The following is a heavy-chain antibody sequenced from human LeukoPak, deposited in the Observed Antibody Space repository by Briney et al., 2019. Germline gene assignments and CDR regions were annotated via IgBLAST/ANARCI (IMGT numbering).Heavy chain of an antibody. CDR3: ASGATAGNNWFDP. D-gene: IGHD6-13*01. CDR2: MNPNSDNT. V-gene: IGHV1-8*01. CDR1: GYTFSSYD. Sequence: ASVKVSCKASGYTFSSYDINWVRQATGQGLEWMGWMNPNSDNTGYAQKFQGRVTMTRNTSISTAYMELSSLRSEDTAVYYCASGATAGNNWFDPWGQGTLVTVSS. J-gene: IGHJ5*02.